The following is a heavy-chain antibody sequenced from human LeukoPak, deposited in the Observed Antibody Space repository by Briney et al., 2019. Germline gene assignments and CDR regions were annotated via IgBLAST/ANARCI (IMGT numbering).Heavy chain of an antibody. V-gene: IGHV4-39*07. D-gene: IGHD3-10*01. CDR2: IYYSGST. CDR3: ARDNYGSGTFDY. Sequence: SETLSLTCTVSGGSISSSSYYWGWIRQPPGKGLEWIGSIYYSGSTYYNPSLKSRVTISVDTSKNQFSLKLSSVTAADTAVYYCARDNYGSGTFDYWGQGTLVTVSS. CDR1: GGSISSSSYY. J-gene: IGHJ4*02.